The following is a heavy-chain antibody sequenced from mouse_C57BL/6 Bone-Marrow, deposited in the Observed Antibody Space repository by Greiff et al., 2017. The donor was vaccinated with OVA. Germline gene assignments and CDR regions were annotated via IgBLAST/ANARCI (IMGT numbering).Heavy chain of an antibody. Sequence: EVKLMESGGDLVKPGGSLKLSCAASGFTFSSYGMSWVRQTPDKRLEWVATISSGGSYTYYPASVKGRFTISRDNAKNTLYLQMSSLKSEDTAMYYCARPGSSPYYYAMDYWGQGTSVTVSS. J-gene: IGHJ4*01. D-gene: IGHD1-1*01. V-gene: IGHV5-6*01. CDR3: ARPGSSPYYYAMDY. CDR1: GFTFSSYG. CDR2: ISSGGSYT.